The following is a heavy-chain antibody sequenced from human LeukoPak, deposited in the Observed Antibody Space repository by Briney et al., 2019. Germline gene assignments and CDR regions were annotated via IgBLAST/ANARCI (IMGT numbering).Heavy chain of an antibody. D-gene: IGHD1-14*01. J-gene: IGHJ4*02. V-gene: IGHV3-74*01. Sequence: GGSLRLSCAASGFTFSDYWMHWVRQAPGKGLVWVSRIKTDVTSTDCADSVKGRFTISRDNAKNTLYLQMDSLRADDTAVYYCTTIRPDYWGRGTLVTVSS. CDR3: TTIRPDY. CDR2: IKTDVTST. CDR1: GFTFSDYW.